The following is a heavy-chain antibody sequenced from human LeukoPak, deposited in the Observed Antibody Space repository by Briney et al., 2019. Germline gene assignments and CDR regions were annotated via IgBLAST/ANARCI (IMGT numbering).Heavy chain of an antibody. CDR1: GFTFSSYS. D-gene: IGHD6-6*01. Sequence: SGGSLRLSCAASGFTFSSYSMNWVRQAPGKGLEWVSYISSSSSTIYYADSVKGRFTISRDNAKNTLYLQMNSLRAEDTAVYYCAKVFPRPARPGYFDYWGQGTLVTVSS. CDR3: AKVFPRPARPGYFDY. V-gene: IGHV3-48*04. CDR2: ISSSSSTI. J-gene: IGHJ4*02.